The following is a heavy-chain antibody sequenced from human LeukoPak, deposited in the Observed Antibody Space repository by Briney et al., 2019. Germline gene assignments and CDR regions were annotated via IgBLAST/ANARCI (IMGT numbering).Heavy chain of an antibody. CDR3: ASSSPVVVVTYGFDI. J-gene: IGHJ3*02. D-gene: IGHD2-15*01. Sequence: PSETLSLTCSVSNGPITSTKWWSWVRQPPGKGLEWIGEISHTGSTNYNPSFNSRVTMSVDKSKNEFSLILKSVTAADTALYYCASSSPVVVVTYGFDIWGRGTAVTVSS. V-gene: IGHV4-4*02. CDR2: ISHTGST. CDR1: NGPITSTKW.